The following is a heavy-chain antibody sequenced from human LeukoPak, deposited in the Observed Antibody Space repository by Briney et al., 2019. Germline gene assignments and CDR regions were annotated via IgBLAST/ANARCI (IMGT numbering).Heavy chain of an antibody. CDR2: ISGSGGST. J-gene: IGHJ1*01. CDR3: ALGQGSSSWYAEYFQH. CDR1: GFTFSSYA. V-gene: IGHV3-23*01. D-gene: IGHD6-13*01. Sequence: PGGSLRLSCAASGFTFSSYAMSWVRQAPGNGLEWVSAISGSGGSTYYADSVKGRFTISRDNSKNTLYLQMNSLRAEDTAVYYCALGQGSSSWYAEYFQHWGQGTLVTVSS.